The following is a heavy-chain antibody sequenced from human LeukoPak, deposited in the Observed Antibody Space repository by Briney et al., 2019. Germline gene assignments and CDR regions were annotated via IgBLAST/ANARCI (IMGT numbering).Heavy chain of an antibody. V-gene: IGHV3-21*01. Sequence: PGGSLRLSCAASGFTFSSYSMNWVRQAPGKGLEWVSSISSSSSYIYYADSVKGRFTISRDNAKNSLYLQMNSLRAEDTAVYYCARVGRSGIAAAGISFDYWGQGTLVTVSS. CDR2: ISSSSSYI. J-gene: IGHJ4*02. D-gene: IGHD6-13*01. CDR1: GFTFSSYS. CDR3: ARVGRSGIAAAGISFDY.